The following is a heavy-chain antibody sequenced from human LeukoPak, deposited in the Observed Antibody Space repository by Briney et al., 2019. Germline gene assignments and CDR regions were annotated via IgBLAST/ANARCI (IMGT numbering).Heavy chain of an antibody. CDR3: ARPTPSDY. CDR2: ISSSSSYI. CDR1: GFTFRDYW. J-gene: IGHJ4*02. Sequence: GGSLRLSCAASGFTFRDYWMTWVRQAPGKGLEWVSSISSSSSYIYYADSVKGRFTISRDNAKNSLYLQMNSLRAEDTAVYYCARPTPSDYWGQGTLVTVSS. V-gene: IGHV3-21*01.